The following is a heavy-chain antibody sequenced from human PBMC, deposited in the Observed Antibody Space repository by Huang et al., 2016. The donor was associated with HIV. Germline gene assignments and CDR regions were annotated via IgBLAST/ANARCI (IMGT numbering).Heavy chain of an antibody. V-gene: IGHV4-59*11. CDR3: ARSPQIYQTSGLAHYYLDF. J-gene: IGHJ2*01. CDR1: GGSISSLH. Sequence: QVQLQESGPGLVKPSETLSLSCTVSGGSISSLHWGWLRQPPGKGLEWIATISEAGRTKYNPSLKGLGSMSLDTSKNNCSLKLTFVTAADTAVYYCARSPQIYQTSGLAHYYLDFWGRGTLVTVSS. D-gene: IGHD6-19*01. CDR2: ISEAGRT.